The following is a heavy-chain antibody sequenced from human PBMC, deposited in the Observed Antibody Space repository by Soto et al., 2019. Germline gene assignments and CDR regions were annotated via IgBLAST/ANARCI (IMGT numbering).Heavy chain of an antibody. CDR3: ARPDFGDYWYFDV. Sequence: QDQLVQSGAEVKKPGSSVKVSCKASGGTFSSHTFSWVRQAPGQGLEWMGRISPALGTATYAQLIQGRVTITADDSASTVYMELNSLNSEDTAVDYCARPDFGDYWYFDVWGRGTLVTVSS. CDR1: GGTFSSHT. J-gene: IGHJ2*01. CDR2: ISPALGTA. V-gene: IGHV1-69*08. D-gene: IGHD3-10*01.